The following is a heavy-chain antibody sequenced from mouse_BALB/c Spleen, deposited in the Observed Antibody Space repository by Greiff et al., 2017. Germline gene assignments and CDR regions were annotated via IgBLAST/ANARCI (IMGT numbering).Heavy chain of an antibody. D-gene: IGHD2-10*02. Sequence: QVQLQQSGPGLVAPSQSLSITCTVSGFSLTSYGVHWVRQPPGKGLEWLGVIWAGGSTNYNSALMSRLSISKDNSKSQVFLKMNSLQTDDTAMYYCARERGYGKGGMDYWGQGTSVTVSS. V-gene: IGHV2-9*02. CDR2: IWAGGST. CDR3: ARERGYGKGGMDY. CDR1: GFSLTSYG. J-gene: IGHJ4*01.